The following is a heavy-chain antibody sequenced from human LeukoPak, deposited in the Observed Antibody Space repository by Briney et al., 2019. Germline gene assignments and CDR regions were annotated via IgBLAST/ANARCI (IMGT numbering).Heavy chain of an antibody. Sequence: SVKVSCKASGGTLSRYAISWVRQAPGQGLEWMGGIIASFGTANYAQKFQGRVTISADESSGTAYMELSSLRSEDTAVYYCARVVTPRYCSSTSCYWKGWFDPWGQGTLATVSS. CDR3: ARVVTPRYCSSTSCYWKGWFDP. V-gene: IGHV1-69*13. J-gene: IGHJ5*02. CDR2: IIASFGTA. CDR1: GGTLSRYA. D-gene: IGHD2-2*01.